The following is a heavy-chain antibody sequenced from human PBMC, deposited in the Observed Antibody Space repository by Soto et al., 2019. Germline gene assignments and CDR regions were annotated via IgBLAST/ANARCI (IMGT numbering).Heavy chain of an antibody. CDR3: ARDRLDFDWLLNVGKRGWFDP. D-gene: IGHD3-9*01. Sequence: XSVKVSCKASGYTFAGYYRHWVRQAPGQGLEWMGIINPSGGSTSYAQKFQGRVTMTRDTSTSTVYMELSSLRSEDTAVYYCARDRLDFDWLLNVGKRGWFDPWGQGTLVTGSS. CDR2: INPSGGST. J-gene: IGHJ5*02. V-gene: IGHV1-46*01. CDR1: GYTFAGYY.